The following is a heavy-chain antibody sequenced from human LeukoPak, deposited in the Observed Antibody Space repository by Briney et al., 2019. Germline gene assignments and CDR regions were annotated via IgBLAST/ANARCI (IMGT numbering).Heavy chain of an antibody. CDR2: INSDGINT. CDR3: ARSSGGGFDY. CDR1: GFTFSNYW. V-gene: IGHV3-74*01. Sequence: PGGSLRLSCAASGFTFSNYWMHWVRQAPGKGLVWVSRINSDGINTSYADSVKGRFTISRDNAKNTLYLQMNSLRAEDTAVYCCARSSGGGFDYWGQGTLVTVPS. J-gene: IGHJ4*02. D-gene: IGHD6-6*01.